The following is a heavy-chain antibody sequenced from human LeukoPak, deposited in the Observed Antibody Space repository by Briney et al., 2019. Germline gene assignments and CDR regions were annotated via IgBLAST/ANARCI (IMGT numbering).Heavy chain of an antibody. Sequence: ASVKVSCKASGYTFTGYYMHWVRQAPGQGLEWMGWINPNSGGTNYAQKFQSRVTMTRDTSISTAYMELSRLRSDDTAVYYCARDRGSSYYYYYMDVWGKGTTVTISS. CDR1: GYTFTGYY. V-gene: IGHV1-2*02. CDR3: ARDRGSSYYYYYMDV. D-gene: IGHD2-2*01. J-gene: IGHJ6*03. CDR2: INPNSGGT.